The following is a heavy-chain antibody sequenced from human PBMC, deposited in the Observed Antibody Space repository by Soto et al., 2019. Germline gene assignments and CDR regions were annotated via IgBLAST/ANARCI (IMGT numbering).Heavy chain of an antibody. CDR2: INAGNANT. V-gene: IGHV1-3*01. Sequence: QVQLVQSGAEVKKPGASVKVSCKASGYTFTSYAMHWVRQAPGQRLEWMGWINAGNANTKYSQKFQGRVTFTRDTSASTAYMELSSLRSEDTAVYYCARAPSWYSFDYWGHGTLVTVSS. CDR3: ARAPSWYSFDY. J-gene: IGHJ4*01. D-gene: IGHD6-13*01. CDR1: GYTFTSYA.